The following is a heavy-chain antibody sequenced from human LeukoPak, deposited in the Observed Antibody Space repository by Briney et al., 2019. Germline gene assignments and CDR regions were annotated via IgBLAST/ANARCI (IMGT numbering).Heavy chain of an antibody. J-gene: IGHJ5*02. CDR3: AKDRYIGGWCEGTYAS. V-gene: IGHV3-23*01. D-gene: IGHD6-19*01. CDR1: GFTFSSYA. Sequence: GGSLRLSCAASGFTFSSYAMSWVRQAPGKGLEWVSSISGSGGTTHYADSVKDRFTISRDNSKNTLYLQMNSLRVDDTAVYYCAKDRYIGGWCEGTYASWGQGTLVTVSS. CDR2: ISGSGGTT.